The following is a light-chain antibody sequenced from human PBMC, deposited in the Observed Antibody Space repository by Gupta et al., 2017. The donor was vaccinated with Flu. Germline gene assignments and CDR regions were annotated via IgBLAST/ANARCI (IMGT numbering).Light chain of an antibody. Sequence: SYVLTQPPSVSVAPGQTAKITCGGDNIGRKSVHWYQQEPDQAPVPVVYDDDDRPSGIPERFSSSNYGNTATLTMSKVEDGDDAECYCQVWNISRDYLRVFGGGPKLTVL. CDR2: DDD. CDR3: QVWNISRDYLRV. J-gene: IGLJ2*01. CDR1: NIGRKS. V-gene: IGLV3-21*02.